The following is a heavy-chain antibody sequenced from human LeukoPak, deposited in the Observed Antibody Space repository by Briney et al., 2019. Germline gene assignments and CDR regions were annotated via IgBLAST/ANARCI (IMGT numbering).Heavy chain of an antibody. V-gene: IGHV3-21*01. D-gene: IGHD6-19*01. CDR3: ARDSSGWAHDY. CDR2: ISSSSSYI. CDR1: GFTFSSYS. J-gene: IGHJ4*02. Sequence: GGSLRLSCAASGFTFSSYSTNWVRQAPGKGLEWVSSISSSSSYIYYADSVKGRFTISRDNAKNSLYLQMNSLRAEDTAVYYCARDSSGWAHDYWGQGTLVTVSS.